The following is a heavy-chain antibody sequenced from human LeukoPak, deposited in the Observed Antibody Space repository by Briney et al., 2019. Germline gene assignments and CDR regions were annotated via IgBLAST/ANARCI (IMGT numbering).Heavy chain of an antibody. CDR3: ARDRRAVNYYYYGMDV. Sequence: SQTLSLTCTISGDSVSSNSAAWNWIRQSPSRGLEWLGRTYYRSKWYNDYAVSVKSRITINPDTSKNQFSLQLNSVTPEDTAVYYCARDRRAVNYYYYGMDVWGQGTTVTVSS. D-gene: IGHD6-19*01. V-gene: IGHV6-1*01. CDR2: TYYRSKWYN. CDR1: GDSVSSNSAA. J-gene: IGHJ6*02.